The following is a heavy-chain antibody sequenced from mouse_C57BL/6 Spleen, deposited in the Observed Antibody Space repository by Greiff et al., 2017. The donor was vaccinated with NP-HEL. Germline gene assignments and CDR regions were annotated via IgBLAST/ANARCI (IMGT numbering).Heavy chain of an antibody. CDR2: IDPSDSYT. J-gene: IGHJ2*01. V-gene: IGHV1-69*01. CDR1: GYTFTSYW. Sequence: QVQLQQPGAELVMPGASVKLSCKASGYTFTSYWMHWVKQRPGQGLEWIGEIDPSDSYTNYNQKFKGKSTLTVDKSSSTAYMQLCSLTSEDSAVYYCARGNYGSSFSSFDYWGQGTTLTVSS. CDR3: ARGNYGSSFSSFDY. D-gene: IGHD1-1*01.